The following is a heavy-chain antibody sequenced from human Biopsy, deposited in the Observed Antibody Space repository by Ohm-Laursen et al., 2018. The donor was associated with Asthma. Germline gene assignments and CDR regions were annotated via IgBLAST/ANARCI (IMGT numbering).Heavy chain of an antibody. CDR2: ITGSGGFT. V-gene: IGHV3-23*01. J-gene: IGHJ4*02. Sequence: SLRLSCSASGFTFSNYVVSWVRQAPGKGLEWVSSITGSGGFTYYADSVKGRFTISRDKSDNTLYLQMNSLTAEDTAVYHCAKDERAYYGSDSKYMQPVPIGDWGQGTVVIVSA. D-gene: IGHD2-21*01. CDR3: AKDERAYYGSDSKYMQPVPIGD. CDR1: GFTFSNYV.